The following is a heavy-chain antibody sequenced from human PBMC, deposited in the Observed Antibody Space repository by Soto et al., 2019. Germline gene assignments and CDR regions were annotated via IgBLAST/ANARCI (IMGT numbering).Heavy chain of an antibody. V-gene: IGHV1-69*01. CDR3: ATRSGWPKYAADY. J-gene: IGHJ4*02. CDR1: GGTFSSYA. Sequence: QVQLVQSGAEVKKPGSSVKVSCKASGGTFSSYAISWVRQAPGQGLEWMGGIIPIFGTANYTQNFQGRLTITADESTSTAYMELSSLRSEDTAVYYCATRSGWPKYAADYWGQGTLVTVSS. D-gene: IGHD6-19*01. CDR2: IIPIFGTA.